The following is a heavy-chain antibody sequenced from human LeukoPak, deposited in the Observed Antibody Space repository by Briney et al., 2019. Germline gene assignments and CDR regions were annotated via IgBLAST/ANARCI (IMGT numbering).Heavy chain of an antibody. Sequence: SETLSLTCTVSGGSISSGGYYWSWIRQPPGKGLEWIGYIYYSGSTNYNPSLKSRVTISVDTSKNQFSLKLSSVTAADTAVYYCARGGPDAFDIWGQGTMVTVSS. CDR3: ARGGPDAFDI. J-gene: IGHJ3*02. CDR2: IYYSGST. V-gene: IGHV4-61*08. CDR1: GGSISSGGYY.